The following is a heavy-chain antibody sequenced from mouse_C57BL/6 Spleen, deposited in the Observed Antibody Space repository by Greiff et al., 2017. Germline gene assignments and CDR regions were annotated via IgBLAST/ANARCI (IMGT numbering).Heavy chain of an antibody. J-gene: IGHJ4*01. CDR1: GFTFSSYT. D-gene: IGHD3-1*01. CDR3: ARRGATYYAMDY. V-gene: IGHV5-9*01. CDR2: ISGGGGNT. Sequence: EVQLVESGGGLVKPGGSLKLSCAASGFTFSSYTMSWVRQTPEKRLEWVATISGGGGNTYYPDSVKGRFTISRDNAKNTLYLQMSSLRAEDTALYYCARRGATYYAMDYWGQGTSVTVSS.